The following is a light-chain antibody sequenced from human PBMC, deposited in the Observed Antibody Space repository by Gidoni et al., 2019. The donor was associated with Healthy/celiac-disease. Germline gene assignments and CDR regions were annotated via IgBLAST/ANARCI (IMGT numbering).Light chain of an antibody. V-gene: IGKV1-39*01. CDR3: QQSYSTPIT. J-gene: IGKJ5*01. CDR2: GGS. Sequence: DIQMTQSPSSLSASVGDRVTITCRASQSISSYLNWDQQKPGKAPKLLIYGGSSLQSGVPSRFRGRGSGTDFTLTISSLQPEDFATYYCQQSYSTPITFGQGTRLEIK. CDR1: QSISSY.